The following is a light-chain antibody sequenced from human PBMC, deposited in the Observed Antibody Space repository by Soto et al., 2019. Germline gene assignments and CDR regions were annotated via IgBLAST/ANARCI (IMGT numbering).Light chain of an antibody. V-gene: IGKV4-1*01. J-gene: IGKJ5*01. CDR1: QSVFSSYSGKNF. CDR2: WAS. CDR3: QQYYSTPRT. Sequence: VMTESPDCLPVFLCERTSINCQSSQSVFSSYSGKNFLAWYQQRPGQPPKLLIYWASTRGSGVPDRFSGSGSGTDFTLTISNLQAEDVATYYCQQYYSTPRTFGQGTRLDIK.